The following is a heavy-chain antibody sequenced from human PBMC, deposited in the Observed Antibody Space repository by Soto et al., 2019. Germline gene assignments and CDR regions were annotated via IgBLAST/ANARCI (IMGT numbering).Heavy chain of an antibody. J-gene: IGHJ4*02. V-gene: IGHV4-39*01. CDR1: GGSISSSSYY. CDR2: IYYSGST. CDR3: ARKDYGDLNYFDY. D-gene: IGHD4-17*01. Sequence: SETLSLTCTVSGGSISSSSYYWGWIRQPPGKGLEWIGSIYYSGSTYYNPSLKSRVTISVDTSKNQFSLKLSSVTAADTAVYYCARKDYGDLNYFDYWGQGTLVTVSS.